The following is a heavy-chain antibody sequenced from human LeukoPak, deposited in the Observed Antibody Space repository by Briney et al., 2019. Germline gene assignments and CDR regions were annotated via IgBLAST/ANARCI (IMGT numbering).Heavy chain of an antibody. J-gene: IGHJ4*02. D-gene: IGHD6-13*01. CDR3: ATDFLAAAGTLNDY. Sequence: ASVKVSCKASGGTFSSYAISWVRQAPGQGLEWMGGIIPIFGTANYAQKFQGRVTMTEDTSTDTAHMELSSLRSEDTAVYYCATDFLAAAGTLNDYWGQGTLVTVSS. CDR1: GGTFSSYA. V-gene: IGHV1-69*06. CDR2: IIPIFGTA.